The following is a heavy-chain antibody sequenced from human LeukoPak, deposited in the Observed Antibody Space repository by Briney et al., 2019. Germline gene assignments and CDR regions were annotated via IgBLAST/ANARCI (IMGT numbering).Heavy chain of an antibody. D-gene: IGHD3-10*01. CDR2: IGRTAI. CDR3: ARDGPPTGAGDFDY. V-gene: IGHV3-48*01. J-gene: IGHJ4*02. CDR1: GSTVSSYS. Sequence: GGSLRLSCAASGSTVSSYSMGWVRQPPGKGLEWVSYIGRTAIYADSVRGRFTISRDNAENSLYLQMNSLRAEDTAVYYCARDGPPTGAGDFDYWGQGTPVTVSS.